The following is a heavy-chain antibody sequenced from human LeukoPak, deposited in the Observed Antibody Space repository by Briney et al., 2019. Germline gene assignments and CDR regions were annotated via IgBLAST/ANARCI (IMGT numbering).Heavy chain of an antibody. J-gene: IGHJ4*02. D-gene: IGHD3-22*01. V-gene: IGHV4-34*01. CDR2: ISHSGAT. Sequence: SETMSLTCAVYGESLSYYFWSWIRQPPGKGLEWIGEISHSGATNYNPTLKTPVTISVDPSKKQLSLRLSSVTAADTAVYYCARVQYYDSSGYYSYYFDYWGQGTLVTVSS. CDR3: ARVQYYDSSGYYSYYFDY. CDR1: GESLSYYF.